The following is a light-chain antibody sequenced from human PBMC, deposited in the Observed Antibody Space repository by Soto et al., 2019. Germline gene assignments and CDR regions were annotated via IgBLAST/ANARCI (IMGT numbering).Light chain of an antibody. CDR1: SSDVGGYNY. J-gene: IGLJ1*01. Sequence: SVLTQPASVSGSPGQSITISCTGTSSDVGGYNYVSWYQQHPGKAPKLMIFEVSNRPSGVSYRFSGSKSGNTASLTISGLQADDEADYYCSSYTSASALLFGTGTKSPS. V-gene: IGLV2-14*01. CDR3: SSYTSASALL. CDR2: EVS.